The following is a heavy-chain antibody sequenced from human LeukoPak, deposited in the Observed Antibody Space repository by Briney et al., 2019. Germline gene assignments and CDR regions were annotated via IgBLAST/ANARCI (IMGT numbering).Heavy chain of an antibody. D-gene: IGHD1-14*01. CDR1: GFTLSNFA. CDR2: LSGENALT. V-gene: IGHV3-23*01. Sequence: PGGSLRLSCAASGFTLSNFAMIWVRQAPGKGLECVSTLSGENALTYYADSVKGRFTISRDNSKNTLYLQMTNARPEDTAIYCCARKEAGYHYYIGVWGKGTTVTVSS. J-gene: IGHJ6*03. CDR3: ARKEAGYHYYIGV.